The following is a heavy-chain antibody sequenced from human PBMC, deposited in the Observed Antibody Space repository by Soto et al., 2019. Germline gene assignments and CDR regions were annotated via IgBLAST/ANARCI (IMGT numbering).Heavy chain of an antibody. CDR3: ANYYGDYAGGEFFQH. V-gene: IGHV3-23*01. CDR1: VLTFSSYA. J-gene: IGHJ1*01. Sequence: GGALRLSCAASVLTFSSYAMNWVRQAPGKGLEWVSAITGSGGSKWYADSVKGRFTISRDNSKNTLYLQMNSLRAEDTALYYCANYYGDYAGGEFFQHWGQGTLVTVSS. D-gene: IGHD4-17*01. CDR2: ITGSGGSK.